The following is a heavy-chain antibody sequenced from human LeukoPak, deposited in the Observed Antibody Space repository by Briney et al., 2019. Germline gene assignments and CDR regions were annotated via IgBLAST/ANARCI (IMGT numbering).Heavy chain of an antibody. CDR3: AKDLRVLRFLEWLTELDAFDI. Sequence: GGSLRLSCAASGFTFSSYAMSWVRQAPGKGLEWVSATSGSGGSTYYADSVKGRFTISRDNSKNTLYLQMNSLRAEDTAVYYCAKDLRVLRFLEWLTELDAFDIWGQGTMVTVSS. CDR1: GFTFSSYA. CDR2: TSGSGGST. V-gene: IGHV3-23*01. J-gene: IGHJ3*02. D-gene: IGHD3-3*01.